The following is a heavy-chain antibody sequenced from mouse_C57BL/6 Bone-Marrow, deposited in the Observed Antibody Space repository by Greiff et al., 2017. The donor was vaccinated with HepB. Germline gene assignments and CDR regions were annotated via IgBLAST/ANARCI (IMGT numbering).Heavy chain of an antibody. CDR1: GYTFTGYW. D-gene: IGHD2-1*01. V-gene: IGHV1-9*01. CDR3: SGYYGNADYYAMDY. CDR2: ILPGSGST. J-gene: IGHJ4*01. Sequence: VKLVESGAELMKPGASVKLSCKATGYTFTGYWIEWVKQRPGHGLEWIGEILPGSGSTNYNEKFKGKATFTADTSSNTAYMQLSSLTTEDSAIYFCSGYYGNADYYAMDYWGQGTSVTVSS.